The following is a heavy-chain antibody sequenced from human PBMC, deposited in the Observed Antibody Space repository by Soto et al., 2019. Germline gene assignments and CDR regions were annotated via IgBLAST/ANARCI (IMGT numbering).Heavy chain of an antibody. J-gene: IGHJ4*02. Sequence: EVQLLESGGGLVQPGGSLRLSCAASGFTFRSYAMNWVRQAPGKGLEWGSTLRGGGASTYYTDSVKGRFSISRDNSRNTLYLQMSSLRAEDTAIYYCANSRRNYFDSWGQGTLVTVSS. D-gene: IGHD6-6*01. V-gene: IGHV3-23*01. CDR1: GFTFRSYA. CDR2: LRGGGAST. CDR3: ANSRRNYFDS.